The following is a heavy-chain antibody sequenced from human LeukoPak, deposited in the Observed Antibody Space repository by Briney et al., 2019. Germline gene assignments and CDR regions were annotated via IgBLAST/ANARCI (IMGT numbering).Heavy chain of an antibody. V-gene: IGHV3-23*01. CDR1: GFTFSSYA. Sequence: GGSLRLSCAASGFTFSSYAMSWVRQAPGKGLEWVSAISGSGGSTYYADSVKGRFTISRDNSKNTLYLQMNSLGAEDTAVYYCAKGIRTALLIQLRAYYFDYWGQGTLVTVSS. D-gene: IGHD5-18*01. CDR3: AKGIRTALLIQLRAYYFDY. J-gene: IGHJ4*02. CDR2: ISGSGGST.